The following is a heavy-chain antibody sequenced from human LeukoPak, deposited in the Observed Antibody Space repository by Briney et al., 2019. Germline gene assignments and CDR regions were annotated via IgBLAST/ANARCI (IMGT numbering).Heavy chain of an antibody. Sequence: SVKVSCKASGGTFSSYAISWVRQAPGQGLEWMGGIIPIIGTSNYAQKVQGRVTITADESTSTAYMELSSLRSEDTAVYYCARSSRSYYYYYMDVWGKGTTVTISS. CDR2: IIPIIGTS. CDR3: ARSSRSYYYYYMDV. V-gene: IGHV1-69*13. CDR1: GGTFSSYA. J-gene: IGHJ6*03.